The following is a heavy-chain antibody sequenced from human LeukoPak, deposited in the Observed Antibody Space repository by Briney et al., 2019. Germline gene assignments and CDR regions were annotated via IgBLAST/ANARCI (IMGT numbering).Heavy chain of an antibody. D-gene: IGHD2-21*01. CDR2: IACDGSHT. V-gene: IGHV3-30-3*01. Sequence: PGGSLRLFCAASGFTFSTYFVHWVRQAPGKGRECVADIACDGSHTFYVESVKGRFTISRDNSKNTLYLQMNSLRAEDTAVYFCARERQDTILHSGAFDIWGQGTMVTVSS. CDR3: ARERQDTILHSGAFDI. J-gene: IGHJ3*02. CDR1: GFTFSTYF.